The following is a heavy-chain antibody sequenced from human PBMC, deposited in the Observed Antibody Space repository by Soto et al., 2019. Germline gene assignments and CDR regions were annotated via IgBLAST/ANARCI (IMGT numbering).Heavy chain of an antibody. Sequence: PSETLSLTCTVSGGSISSYYWSWIRQPPGKGLEWIGCIYYSGSTNYNPSLKSRVTISVDTSKNQFSLKLSSVTAADTAVYYCARGGGSGWYGGYYFDYWGQGTLVTVSS. D-gene: IGHD6-19*01. CDR1: GGSISSYY. CDR2: IYYSGST. CDR3: ARGGGSGWYGGYYFDY. J-gene: IGHJ4*02. V-gene: IGHV4-59*01.